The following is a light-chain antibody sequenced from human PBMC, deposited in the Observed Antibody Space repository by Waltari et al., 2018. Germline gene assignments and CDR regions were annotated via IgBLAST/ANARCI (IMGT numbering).Light chain of an antibody. CDR2: KAS. V-gene: IGKV1-5*03. Sequence: DIQMTQSPSTLSASVGDRFTITCRASQSISNWLAWYQQKPGKAPKLVIYKASTLESGVPSRFSGSGSGTEFTLTISSLQPDDFATYYCQQYNSYSLLTFGGGTKVEIK. CDR1: QSISNW. J-gene: IGKJ4*01. CDR3: QQYNSYSLLT.